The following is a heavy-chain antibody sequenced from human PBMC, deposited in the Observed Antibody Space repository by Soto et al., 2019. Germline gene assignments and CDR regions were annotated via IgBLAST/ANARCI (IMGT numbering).Heavy chain of an antibody. J-gene: IGHJ4*02. V-gene: IGHV3-33*08. CDR1: GLTFNSYA. Sequence: VQLMESGGGLVQPGGSLRLSCAASGLTFNSYAMSWVRQAPGKGLEWVAVIWYDGSNKYYADSVKGRFTISRDNSKNTLYLQMNSLRAEDTAVYYCARDKEGYSSGWYGDWGQGTLVTVSS. CDR2: IWYDGSNK. CDR3: ARDKEGYSSGWYGD. D-gene: IGHD6-19*01.